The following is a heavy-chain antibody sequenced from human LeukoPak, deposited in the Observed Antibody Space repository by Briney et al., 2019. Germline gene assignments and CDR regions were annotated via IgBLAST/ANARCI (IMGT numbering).Heavy chain of an antibody. CDR3: AKGIYSSGWSYFDY. Sequence: GGSLRLSCAASGFTFSNSAMSWVRQAPGKGLEWVLTLSGSGITTYYADSVKGRLTISRNNSKNTLYLQMNSLRAEDTAVYYCAKGIYSSGWSYFDYWGHGTLVTVSS. CDR2: LSGSGITT. D-gene: IGHD6-19*01. V-gene: IGHV3-23*01. J-gene: IGHJ4*01. CDR1: GFTFSNSA.